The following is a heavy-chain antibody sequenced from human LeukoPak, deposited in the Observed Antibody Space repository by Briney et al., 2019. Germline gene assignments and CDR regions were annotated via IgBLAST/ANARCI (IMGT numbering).Heavy chain of an antibody. D-gene: IGHD6-13*01. V-gene: IGHV6-1*01. CDR2: TYYRSKWYN. CDR1: GDSVSSNSAA. Sequence: SQTLSLTCAISGDSVSSNSAAWNWIRQSPSRGLEWLGRTYYRSKWYNDYAVSVKSRITINPDTSKNQFSLRLNSVTPEDTAVYYCAREDLSSSWYLDLWFGWFDPWGQGTLVTVSS. CDR3: AREDLSSSWYLDLWFGWFDP. J-gene: IGHJ5*02.